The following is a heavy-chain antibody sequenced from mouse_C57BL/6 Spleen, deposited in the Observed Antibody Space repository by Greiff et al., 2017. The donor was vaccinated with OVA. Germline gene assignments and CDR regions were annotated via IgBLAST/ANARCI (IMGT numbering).Heavy chain of an antibody. CDR2: INPNNGGT. D-gene: IGHD2-2*01. J-gene: IGHJ2*01. V-gene: IGHV1-26*01. CDR3: ARVLYYGYGFDY. CDR1: GYTFTDYY. Sequence: VQLQQSGPELVKPGASVKISCKASGYTFTDYYMNWVKQSHGKSLEWIGDINPNNGGTSYNQKFKGKATLTVDKSSSTAYMELRSLTSEDSAVYYCARVLYYGYGFDYWGQGTTLTVSS.